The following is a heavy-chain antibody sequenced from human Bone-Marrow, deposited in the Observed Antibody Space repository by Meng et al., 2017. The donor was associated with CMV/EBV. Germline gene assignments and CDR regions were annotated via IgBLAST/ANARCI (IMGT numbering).Heavy chain of an antibody. D-gene: IGHD3-3*01. CDR2: INPNSGGT. J-gene: IGHJ6*02. CDR3: ARDGNYDFWSGSHPLGMDD. CDR1: GYTFTGYY. V-gene: IGHV1-2*02. Sequence: ASVKVSCKASGYTFTGYYMHWVRQAPGQGLEWMGWINPNSGGTNYAQKVQGRVTMTRDTSISTAHMELSRLRSDDTAVYYCARDGNYDFWSGSHPLGMDDWGQGTTVTVSS.